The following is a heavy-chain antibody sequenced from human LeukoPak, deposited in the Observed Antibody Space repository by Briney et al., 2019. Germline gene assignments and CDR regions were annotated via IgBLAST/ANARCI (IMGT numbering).Heavy chain of an antibody. CDR3: AKDPPYYYDSSGYGGGAFDI. Sequence: GGSLRLSCAASGFTFSSYAMSWVRQAPGKGLEWVSTISGSGGSTYYADSVKGRFTISRDNSKTTLYLQMNSLRAEDTAVYYCAKDPPYYYDSSGYGGGAFDIWGQGTMVTVSS. CDR2: ISGSGGST. CDR1: GFTFSSYA. D-gene: IGHD3-22*01. V-gene: IGHV3-23*01. J-gene: IGHJ3*02.